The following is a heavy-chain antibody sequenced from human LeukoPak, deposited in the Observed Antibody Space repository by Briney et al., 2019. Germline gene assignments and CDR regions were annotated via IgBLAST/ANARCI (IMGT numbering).Heavy chain of an antibody. V-gene: IGHV3-33*06. D-gene: IGHD6-19*01. J-gene: IGHJ4*02. CDR2: IWYDGSNK. CDR1: GFTFSSYG. Sequence: GGSLRLSCAASGFTFSSYGMHWVRQAPGKGLEWVAVIWYDGSNKYYADSVKGRFTISRDNSKDTLYLQMNSLRAEDTALYYCAKGGWLDDLGQGALVTVSS. CDR3: AKGGWLDD.